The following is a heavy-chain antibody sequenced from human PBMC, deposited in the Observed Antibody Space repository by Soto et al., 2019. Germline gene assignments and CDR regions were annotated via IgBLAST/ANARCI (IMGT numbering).Heavy chain of an antibody. CDR1: GFTFNNYA. J-gene: IGHJ4*02. D-gene: IGHD3-10*01. CDR2: ISGGGDTT. Sequence: EVQLLESGGGLVQPGGSLRLSCAASGFTFNNYAMTWVRQAPGKGLEWGSAISGGGDTTSYADSVKGRFTVSRDGSKNTLYLQMSSLRADDTALYYCAKGRGGSGSLTPRVDFWGQGTLVTVSS. CDR3: AKGRGGSGSLTPRVDF. V-gene: IGHV3-23*01.